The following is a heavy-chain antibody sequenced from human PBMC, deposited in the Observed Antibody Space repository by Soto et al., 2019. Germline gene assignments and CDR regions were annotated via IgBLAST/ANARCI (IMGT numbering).Heavy chain of an antibody. CDR3: ARHRFFDI. D-gene: IGHD2-21*01. J-gene: IGHJ3*02. Sequence: SETLSLTCAVSCGSISSGGYSWSWIRQPPGKCLEWIGYIYHSGITYYNPSLKSRVTISVDRSKNQFSLKLSSVTAADTAVYYCARHRFFDIWGQGTMVTVSS. CDR1: CGSISSGGYS. CDR2: IYHSGIT. V-gene: IGHV4-30-2*01.